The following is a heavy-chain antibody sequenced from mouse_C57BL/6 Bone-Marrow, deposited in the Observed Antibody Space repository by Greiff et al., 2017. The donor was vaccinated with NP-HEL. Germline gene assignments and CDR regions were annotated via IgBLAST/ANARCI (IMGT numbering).Heavy chain of an antibody. CDR1: GYTFTSYW. CDR3: TNYDYDGGVFAY. CDR2: IYPGNSDT. J-gene: IGHJ3*01. V-gene: IGHV1-5*01. D-gene: IGHD2-4*01. Sequence: EVQLQQSGTVLARPGASVKMSCKTSGYTFTSYWMHWVKQRPGQGLEWIGAIYPGNSDTSYNQKFKGKAKLTAVTAASTAYMELSSLTNEDSAVYYCTNYDYDGGVFAYWGQGTLVTVSA.